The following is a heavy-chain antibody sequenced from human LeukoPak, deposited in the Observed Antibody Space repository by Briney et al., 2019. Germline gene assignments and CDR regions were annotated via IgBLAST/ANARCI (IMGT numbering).Heavy chain of an antibody. J-gene: IGHJ4*02. CDR2: IYYSGST. V-gene: IGHV4-39*01. CDR1: GGSISSSSYY. D-gene: IGHD3-16*02. Sequence: PSETLSLTCTVSGGSISSSSYYWGWIRQPPGKGLEWIGSIYYSGSTYYSPSLKSRVTISVDTSKNQFSLKLSSVTAADTAVYYCARHAHPRMITFGGVIGPGDYWGQGTLVTVSS. CDR3: ARHAHPRMITFGGVIGPGDY.